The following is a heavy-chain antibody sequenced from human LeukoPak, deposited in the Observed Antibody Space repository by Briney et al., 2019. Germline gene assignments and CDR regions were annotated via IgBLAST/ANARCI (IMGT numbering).Heavy chain of an antibody. D-gene: IGHD6-13*01. CDR1: GYTFTSYG. J-gene: IGHJ5*02. CDR2: ISAYNGNT. Sequence: ASVKVSCKASGYTFTSYGISWVRQAPGQGLEWMGWISAYNGNTNYAQKLQGRVTMTTDTSTSTAYMELRSLRSDDTAVYYCARDSSSWYLGDNWFDPWGQGTLVTVSS. CDR3: ARDSSSWYLGDNWFDP. V-gene: IGHV1-18*01.